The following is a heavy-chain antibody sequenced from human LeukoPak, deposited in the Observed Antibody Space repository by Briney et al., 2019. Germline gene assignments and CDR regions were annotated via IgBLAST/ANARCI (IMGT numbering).Heavy chain of an antibody. J-gene: IGHJ4*02. CDR1: GGSISSGSYY. CDR2: IYTSGST. Sequence: SQTLSLTCTVSGGSISSGSYYWSWIRQPAGKGLEWIGRIYTSGSTNYNPSLKSRVTISVGTSKNQFSLKLSSVTAADTAVYYCASGDYGDYSYWGQGTLVTVSS. D-gene: IGHD4-17*01. V-gene: IGHV4-61*02. CDR3: ASGDYGDYSY.